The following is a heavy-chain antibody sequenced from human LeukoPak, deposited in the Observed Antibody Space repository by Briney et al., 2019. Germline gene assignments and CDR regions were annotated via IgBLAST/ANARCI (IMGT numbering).Heavy chain of an antibody. CDR2: ISWNSGSI. V-gene: IGHV3-9*01. CDR3: AKDSNYGSGSSGFDY. J-gene: IGHJ4*02. D-gene: IGHD3-10*01. CDR1: GFTFDDYA. Sequence: GRSLRLSCAASGFTFDDYAMHWVRQAPGKGLEWVSGISWNSGSIGYADSVKGRFTISRDNAKNSLYLQMNSLRAEDTALYYCAKDSNYGSGSSGFDYWGQGTLVTVSS.